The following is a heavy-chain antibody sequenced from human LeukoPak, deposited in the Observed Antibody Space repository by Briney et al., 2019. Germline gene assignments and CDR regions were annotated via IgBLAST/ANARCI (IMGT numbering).Heavy chain of an antibody. J-gene: IGHJ4*02. Sequence: PSETLSLTCAVYGGSFSDYYWSWIRQAPGQGLEWIAYIYHSGSTNYNPSLKSRVTISVDTSKNQFSVKLNSVTAADTAVYYCARDGYGGSDYWGQGILVTVSS. V-gene: IGHV4-59*01. CDR3: ARDGYGGSDY. D-gene: IGHD4-23*01. CDR2: IYHSGST. CDR1: GGSFSDYY.